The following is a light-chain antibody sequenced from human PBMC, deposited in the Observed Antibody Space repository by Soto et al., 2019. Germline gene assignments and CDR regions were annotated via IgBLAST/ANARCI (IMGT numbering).Light chain of an antibody. Sequence: EIVVTQSPATLSVSPVERAPLSCRASQSVSSKLAWYQQKPGQAPRLLIYDVSSRATGIPARFSGSGSGTEFTLTISSLQSEDFAVYYCQQYNSWPLTFGGGTKVDIK. CDR3: QQYNSWPLT. CDR2: DVS. V-gene: IGKV3-15*01. J-gene: IGKJ4*01. CDR1: QSVSSK.